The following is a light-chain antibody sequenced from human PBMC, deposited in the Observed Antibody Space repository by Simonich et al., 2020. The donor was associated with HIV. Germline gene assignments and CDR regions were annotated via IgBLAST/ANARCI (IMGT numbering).Light chain of an antibody. CDR2: WAS. V-gene: IGKV4-1*01. J-gene: IGKJ4*01. CDR1: QSVLSSSNNKNY. CDR3: QQFYSTPLT. Sequence: DIVMTQSPNSLAVSLGERATINCKSSQSVLSSSNNKNYLAWFKQKPGQPPKLLIYWASTRDSGVPDRFSGSGSGTDFTLTISGLQAEDVAVYYCQQFYSTPLTFGGGTKVEIK.